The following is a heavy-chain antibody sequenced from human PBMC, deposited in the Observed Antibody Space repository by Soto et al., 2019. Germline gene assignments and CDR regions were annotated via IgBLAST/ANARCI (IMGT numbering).Heavy chain of an antibody. CDR1: GGSIVSGGYY. V-gene: IGHV4-31*03. CDR2: IYYSGST. Sequence: SETLSLTCTVSGGSIVSGGYYCICIRQHPWSGLEWIGYIYYSGSTYYNPSLKSRVTISVDTSKNQFSLKLSSVTAADTAVYYCARGTYYYDSSGYRLPLPITLFDYWGQGTLVTVSS. D-gene: IGHD3-22*01. CDR3: ARGTYYYDSSGYRLPLPITLFDY. J-gene: IGHJ4*02.